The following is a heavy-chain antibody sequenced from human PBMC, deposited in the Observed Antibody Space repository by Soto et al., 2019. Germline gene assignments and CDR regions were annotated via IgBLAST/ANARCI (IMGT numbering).Heavy chain of an antibody. D-gene: IGHD2-2*01. CDR1: GFTFSSYG. CDR2: IWYDGSNK. V-gene: IGHV3-33*01. J-gene: IGHJ6*03. Sequence: PGGSLRLSCAASGFTFSSYGMHWVRQAPGKGLEWVAVIWYDGSNKYYADSVKGRFTISRDNSKNTLYLQMNSLRAEDTAVYYCARDPTDIVVVPAAMPSLNYYYYMDVWGKGTTVTVSS. CDR3: ARDPTDIVVVPAAMPSLNYYYYMDV.